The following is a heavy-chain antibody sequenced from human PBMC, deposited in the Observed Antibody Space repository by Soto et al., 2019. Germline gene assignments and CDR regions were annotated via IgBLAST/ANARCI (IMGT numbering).Heavy chain of an antibody. CDR1: GGSISSGDYY. V-gene: IGHV4-30-4*01. J-gene: IGHJ6*02. CDR3: ARVRVDTEVGGYYYGMDV. CDR2: IYYSGST. D-gene: IGHD5-18*01. Sequence: SETLSLTCTVSGGSISSGDYYWSWIRQPPGKGLEWIGYIYYSGSTYYNTSLKSRVTTSVDTSKNQFSMKLSSETAADTAVYYCARVRVDTEVGGYYYGMDVWGQGTTVTVSS.